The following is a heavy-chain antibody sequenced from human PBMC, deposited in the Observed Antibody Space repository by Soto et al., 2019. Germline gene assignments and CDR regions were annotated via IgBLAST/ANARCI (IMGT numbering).Heavy chain of an antibody. Sequence: GGSLRLSCAASGFTFSSYAMSWVRQAPGKGLEWVSAISGSGGSTYYADSVKGRFTISRDNSKNTLYLQMNSLRAEDTAVYYCAEVGQQLAPPVWYFDYWGQGXLVTVSS. CDR3: AEVGQQLAPPVWYFDY. D-gene: IGHD6-13*01. CDR2: ISGSGGST. V-gene: IGHV3-23*01. J-gene: IGHJ4*02. CDR1: GFTFSSYA.